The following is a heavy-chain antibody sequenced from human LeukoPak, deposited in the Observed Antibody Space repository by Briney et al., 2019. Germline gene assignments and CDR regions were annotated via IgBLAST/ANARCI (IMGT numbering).Heavy chain of an antibody. Sequence: SQTLSLTCAVYGGSVSGYYWSWIRQPPGKGLEWIGEINHSGSTNYNPSLKTRVTISVDTSKNQFSLKLSSVTAADTAVYYCARGQYLWGQGTLVTVSS. J-gene: IGHJ4*02. CDR2: INHSGST. CDR1: GGSVSGYY. V-gene: IGHV4-34*01. D-gene: IGHD2-2*02. CDR3: ARGQYL.